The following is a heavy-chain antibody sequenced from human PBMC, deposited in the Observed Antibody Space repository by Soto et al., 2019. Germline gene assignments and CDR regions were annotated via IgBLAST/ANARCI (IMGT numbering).Heavy chain of an antibody. D-gene: IGHD3-10*01. V-gene: IGHV1-18*01. CDR3: ARGKAYYGSGTVFDF. CDR2: ISAYNGNT. J-gene: IGHJ4*02. CDR1: GYTFTSYG. Sequence: QVQLVQSGAEVKKPGASVKVTCKASGYTFTSYGISWVRQAPGQGLEWMGWISAYNGNTNYVQMFQGRVTMTTDTSTSTGYMELRSLRSDDTAVYYCARGKAYYGSGTVFDFWGQGTLVTVSS.